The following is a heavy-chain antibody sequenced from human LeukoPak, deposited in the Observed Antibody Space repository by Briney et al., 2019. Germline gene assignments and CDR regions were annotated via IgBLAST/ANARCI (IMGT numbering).Heavy chain of an antibody. J-gene: IGHJ4*02. Sequence: PGGSLRLSCAASGFTFSNAWMSWVRQAPGKGLEWVGRIKSKTDGGTTDYAAPVKGRFTISRDDSKNTLYLQMNSLRADDTAVYYCAKEVGIAAAGRVDYWGQGTLVTVSS. V-gene: IGHV3-15*01. CDR2: IKSKTDGGTT. CDR3: AKEVGIAAAGRVDY. CDR1: GFTFSNAW. D-gene: IGHD6-13*01.